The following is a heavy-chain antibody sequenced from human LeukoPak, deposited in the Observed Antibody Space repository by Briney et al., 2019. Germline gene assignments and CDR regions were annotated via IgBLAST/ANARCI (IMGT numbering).Heavy chain of an antibody. CDR1: GFTFNNNA. D-gene: IGHD4-17*01. CDR2: ISGSGGST. CDR3: ARDHYGDYDGLDY. Sequence: GGSLRLSCAASGFTFNNNAMSWVRQAPGKGLEWVSAISGSGGSTYYADSVKGRFTISRDNSKNTLYLQMNSLRAEDTALYYCARDHYGDYDGLDYWGQGTLVTVSS. V-gene: IGHV3-23*01. J-gene: IGHJ4*02.